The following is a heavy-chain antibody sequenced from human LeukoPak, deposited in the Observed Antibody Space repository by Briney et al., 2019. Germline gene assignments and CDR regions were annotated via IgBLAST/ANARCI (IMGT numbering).Heavy chain of an antibody. CDR1: GFSLNTVAVG. D-gene: IGHD2-8*02. CDR3: ARAIRPPGGRRELDY. Sequence: SGPTLVNPTQTLTLTCTFSGFSLNTVAVGVGWIRQPPGKALECLALIYWDDDRRYSPSLKSRLTITKDTSKNQVVLTMTNMDPVDIATYYCARAIRPPGGRRELDYWGPGTLVTVSS. V-gene: IGHV2-5*02. CDR2: IYWDDDR. J-gene: IGHJ4*02.